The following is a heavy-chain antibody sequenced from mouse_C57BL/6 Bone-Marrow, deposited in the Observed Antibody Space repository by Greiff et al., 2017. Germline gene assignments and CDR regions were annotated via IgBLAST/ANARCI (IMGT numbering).Heavy chain of an antibody. CDR3: ARRHSNQGAMDY. Sequence: VQLQQSGPGLVQPSQSLSITCTVSGFSLTSYGVHWVRQSPGKGLEWLGVIWSGGSTDYTAAFISRLSISKDNSKSQVFFKMNSLQADDTAIYYCARRHSNQGAMDYWGQGTSVTVSS. CDR1: GFSLTSYG. D-gene: IGHD2-5*01. CDR2: IWSGGST. V-gene: IGHV2-2*01. J-gene: IGHJ4*01.